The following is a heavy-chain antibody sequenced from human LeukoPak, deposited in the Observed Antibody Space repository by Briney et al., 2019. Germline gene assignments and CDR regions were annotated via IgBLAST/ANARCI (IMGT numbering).Heavy chain of an antibody. CDR1: GFTFSSYA. J-gene: IGHJ4*02. V-gene: IGHV3-23*01. Sequence: GGSLRLSCAASGFTFSSYAMRWVRQAPGEGLEGVLAIGGSGGSTYYADSVKGRFTISRDNSKTTLYLQMNSLRAEDTAVYYCAKGGSVKGNYFDYWGQGTLVTVSS. CDR2: IGGSGGST. CDR3: AKGGSVKGNYFDY. D-gene: IGHD4-17*01.